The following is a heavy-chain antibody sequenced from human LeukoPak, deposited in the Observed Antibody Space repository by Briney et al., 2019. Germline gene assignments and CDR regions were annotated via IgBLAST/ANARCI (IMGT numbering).Heavy chain of an antibody. Sequence: GGSLRLSCAASGFTFSSYAMHWVRQAPGKGLEWVAVISYDGSNKYYADSVKGRFTISRDNSKNTLYLQMNSLRAEDTAVYYCARSGGDGYNSFDCWGQGTLVTVSS. CDR1: GFTFSSYA. D-gene: IGHD5-24*01. CDR3: ARSGGDGYNSFDC. CDR2: ISYDGSNK. V-gene: IGHV3-30-3*01. J-gene: IGHJ4*02.